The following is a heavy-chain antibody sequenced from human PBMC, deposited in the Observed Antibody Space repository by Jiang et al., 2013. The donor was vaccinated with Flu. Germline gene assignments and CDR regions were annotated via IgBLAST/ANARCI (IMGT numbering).Heavy chain of an antibody. CDR1: GFTFSSYG. Sequence: LVESGGGVVQPGRSLRLSCAASGFTFSSYGMHWVRQAPGKGLEWVAVISYDGSNKYYADSVKGRFTISRDNSKNTLYLQMNSLRAEDTAVYYCAKDSALRYFVPSAPVDYWGQGTLVTVSS. CDR2: ISYDGSNK. CDR3: AKDSALRYFVPSAPVDY. V-gene: IGHV3-30*18. J-gene: IGHJ4*02. D-gene: IGHD3-9*01.